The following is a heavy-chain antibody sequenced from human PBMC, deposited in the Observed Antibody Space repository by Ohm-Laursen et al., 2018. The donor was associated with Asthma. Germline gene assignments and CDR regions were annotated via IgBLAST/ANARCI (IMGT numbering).Heavy chain of an antibody. Sequence: GSLRLSCAASGFTFSSYAMSWVRQAPGKGLEWVSAISGSGGSTYYADSVKGRFTISRDNSKNTLYLQMNSLRAEDTAVYYCAKDDDRYYDFWSGYVDFDYWGQGTLVTVSS. CDR1: GFTFSSYA. V-gene: IGHV3-23*01. J-gene: IGHJ4*02. D-gene: IGHD3-3*01. CDR2: ISGSGGST. CDR3: AKDDDRYYDFWSGYVDFDY.